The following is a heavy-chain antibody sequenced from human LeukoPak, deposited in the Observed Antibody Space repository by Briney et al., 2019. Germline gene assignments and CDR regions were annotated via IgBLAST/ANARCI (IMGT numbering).Heavy chain of an antibody. J-gene: IGHJ4*02. CDR3: ARSSIAARLGSDY. V-gene: IGHV3-7*01. CDR1: GFTFSSYW. D-gene: IGHD6-6*01. Sequence: GGSLRLSCAASGFTFSSYWMSWVRQAPGKGLEWVANIKQDGSEKYYVDSVKGRLTISRDNAKNPLYLQMNSLRAEDTAVYYCARSSIAARLGSDYWGQGTPVPAS. CDR2: IKQDGSEK.